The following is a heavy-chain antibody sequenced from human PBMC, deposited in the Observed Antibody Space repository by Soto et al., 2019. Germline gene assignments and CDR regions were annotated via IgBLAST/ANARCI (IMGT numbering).Heavy chain of an antibody. CDR2: VYSSGGT. D-gene: IGHD3-3*01. Sequence: PSETLSLTCSVSGGSMSSYYWTWIRQPAGKGLEWIGRVYSSGGTHYNPSLKSRVTISLDTSKNQFSLRLISVTAADTAVYYCARGQRFSDWFDPWGQGTLVT. CDR1: GGSMSSYY. J-gene: IGHJ5*02. V-gene: IGHV4-4*07. CDR3: ARGQRFSDWFDP.